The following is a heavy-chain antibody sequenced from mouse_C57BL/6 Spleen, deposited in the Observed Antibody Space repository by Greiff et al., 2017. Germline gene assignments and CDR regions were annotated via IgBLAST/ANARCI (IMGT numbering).Heavy chain of an antibody. V-gene: IGHV5-17*01. Sequence: EVKLVESGGGLVKPGGSLKLSCAASGFTFSDYGMHWVRQAPEKGLEWVAYISSGSSTIYYADTVKGRFTISRDNAKNTLFLQMTSLRSEDTAMYYCAKTSDGYYEAWFAYWGQGTLVTVSA. CDR3: AKTSDGYYEAWFAY. J-gene: IGHJ3*01. CDR2: ISSGSSTI. CDR1: GFTFSDYG. D-gene: IGHD2-3*01.